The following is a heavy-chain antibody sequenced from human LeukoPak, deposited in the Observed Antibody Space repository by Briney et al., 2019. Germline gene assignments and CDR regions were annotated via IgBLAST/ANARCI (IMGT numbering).Heavy chain of an antibody. CDR3: ARASTTVVTLDTFAI. V-gene: IGHV3-30*03. CDR2: ISHDGNNK. Sequence: GSLRLSCAASGFTFSNYAMHWVRQAPGKGLEWVALISHDGNNKYYADSVKGRFTISRDNAENSLYLQMSSLRAEDTALYYCARASTTVVTLDTFAIWGQGTMVTVSS. J-gene: IGHJ3*02. D-gene: IGHD4-23*01. CDR1: GFTFSNYA.